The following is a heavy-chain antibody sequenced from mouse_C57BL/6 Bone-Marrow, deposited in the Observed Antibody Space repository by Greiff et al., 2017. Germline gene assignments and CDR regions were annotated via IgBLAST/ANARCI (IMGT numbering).Heavy chain of an antibody. CDR3: ARALYYYGSSWHWYFDV. CDR2: IYPGDGDT. CDR1: GYAFSSYW. J-gene: IGHJ1*03. Sequence: VQLQQSGAELVKPGASVKISCKASGYAFSSYWMNWVKQRPGKGLEWIGQIYPGDGDTNYNGKFKGKATLTADKSSSTAYMQLSSLTSEDSAVYFCARALYYYGSSWHWYFDVWGTGTTVTVSS. V-gene: IGHV1-80*01. D-gene: IGHD1-1*01.